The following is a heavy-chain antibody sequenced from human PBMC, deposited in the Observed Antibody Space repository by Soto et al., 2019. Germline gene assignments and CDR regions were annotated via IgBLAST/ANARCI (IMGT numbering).Heavy chain of an antibody. J-gene: IGHJ6*02. CDR3: AKGRSYYYYYGVDV. V-gene: IGHV3-23*01. Sequence: PGGSLRLSCAPSGFSFSSRPMGWARQASGKGLEWVSDIIDSGGSTYYADSVKGRFTISRDNSKSTLYLQMNSLRAEDTALYYCAKGRSYYYYYGVDVWGQGTRVTVAS. CDR2: IIDSGGST. CDR1: GFSFSSRP.